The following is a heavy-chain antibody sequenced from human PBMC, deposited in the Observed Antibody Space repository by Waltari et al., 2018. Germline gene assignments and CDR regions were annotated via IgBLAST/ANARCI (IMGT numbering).Heavy chain of an antibody. CDR1: GFTFSSYA. D-gene: IGHD3-10*01. CDR3: AKSHWFRELLYDY. Sequence: EVQLLESGGGLVQPGGSLRLSCAASGFTFSSYAMSWVRQAPGKGLEWVSAISGSGGSTYYADAVKGRFTISRDNSKNTLYLQMNSLRAEDTAVYYCAKSHWFRELLYDYWGQGTLVTVSS. V-gene: IGHV3-23*01. CDR2: ISGSGGST. J-gene: IGHJ4*02.